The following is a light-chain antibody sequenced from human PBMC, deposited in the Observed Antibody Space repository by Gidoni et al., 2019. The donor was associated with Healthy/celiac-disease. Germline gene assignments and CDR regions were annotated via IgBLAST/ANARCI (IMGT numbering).Light chain of an antibody. CDR2: DVS. V-gene: IGLV2-14*01. CDR1: SSDVGNYNY. CDR3: SSYTSSTTLEV. Sequence: QSALTQPASVSGSPGQSITISCTGTSSDVGNYNYVSWYQQHPGKAPELMIYDVSNRPSGISNRFSGSKSGNTASLTISGLQAEDEADYYCSSYTSSTTLEVFGGGTKLTVL. J-gene: IGLJ3*02.